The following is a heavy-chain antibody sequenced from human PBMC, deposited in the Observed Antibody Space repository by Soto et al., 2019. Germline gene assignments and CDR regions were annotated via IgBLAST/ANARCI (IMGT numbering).Heavy chain of an antibody. CDR2: MSPSSGNT. CDR3: ARGITQGYDY. Sequence: QVQLVQSGAEVEKPGASVKVSCQASGYNFNTYDINWVRQATGQGLEWMGWMSPSSGNTGYAQKFQGRVTITRDTSVSTAYMELNSLTSDDTALYYCARGITQGYDYWGQGTPVTVSS. CDR1: GYNFNTYD. D-gene: IGHD1-20*01. V-gene: IGHV1-8*03. J-gene: IGHJ4*02.